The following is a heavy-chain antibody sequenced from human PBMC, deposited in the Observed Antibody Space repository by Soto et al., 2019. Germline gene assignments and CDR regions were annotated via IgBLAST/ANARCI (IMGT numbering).Heavy chain of an antibody. J-gene: IGHJ1*01. D-gene: IGHD3-16*01. CDR2: IYYSGST. CDR1: GGSISSGGYY. CDR3: ARAGGALAARFRPEYFQH. Sequence: QVQLQESGPGLVKPSQTLSLTCTVSGGSISSGGYYWSWIRQHPGKGLEWIGYIYYSGSTYYNPSLKSRVTISVDTSKNQFSLKLSSVTAGDTAVYYCARAGGALAARFRPEYFQHWGQGTLVTVSS. V-gene: IGHV4-31*03.